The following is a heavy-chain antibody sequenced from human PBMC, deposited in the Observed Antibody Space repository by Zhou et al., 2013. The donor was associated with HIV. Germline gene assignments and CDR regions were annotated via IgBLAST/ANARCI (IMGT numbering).Heavy chain of an antibody. D-gene: IGHD3-16*01. CDR1: GYTFSTYA. CDR2: INAGNGNR. V-gene: IGHV1-3*01. J-gene: IGHJ3*02. CDR3: ARDQLGAFDI. Sequence: QVQLVQSGAEVKKPGSSVKVSCKASGYTFSTYAIHWVRQAPGQGLEWLGWINAGNGNRAYSQRFKGRVTISRDTSANTGYMDLTSLTSEDTAVYYCARDQLGAFDIWGQGTMVTVSS.